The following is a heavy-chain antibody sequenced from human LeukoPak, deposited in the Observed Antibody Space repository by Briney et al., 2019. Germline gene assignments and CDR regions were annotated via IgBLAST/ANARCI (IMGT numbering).Heavy chain of an antibody. D-gene: IGHD4-23*01. Sequence: GASVKVSCKASGYTFTGYYMHWVRQAPGQGVEWMGWINANSGGTDYAQKFQGRVTMTRDTSISTAYMELSRLTSDDTAVYYCARDGHGGNSFDFWGQGTLVTVSS. V-gene: IGHV1-2*02. CDR1: GYTFTGYY. CDR3: ARDGHGGNSFDF. J-gene: IGHJ4*02. CDR2: INANSGGT.